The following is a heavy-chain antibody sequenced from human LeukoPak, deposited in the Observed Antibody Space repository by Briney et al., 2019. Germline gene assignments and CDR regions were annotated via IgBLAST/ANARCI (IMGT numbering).Heavy chain of an antibody. V-gene: IGHV1-69*04. CDR3: AREYPQGVVRGMSSAFDI. CDR1: GDTLTTHP. J-gene: IGHJ3*02. D-gene: IGHD3-10*02. Sequence: ASVRVSCKASGDTLTTHPISWVRQAPGQGPEWMGRITPIFNKADYTPNFQGRVSFTVDRSTSTAYMEVHSLSADEPAMYYCAREYPQGVVRGMSSAFDIWGQGTMVTVTS. CDR2: ITPIFNKA.